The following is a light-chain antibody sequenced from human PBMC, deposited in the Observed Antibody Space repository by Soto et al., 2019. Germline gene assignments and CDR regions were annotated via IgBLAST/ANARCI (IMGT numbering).Light chain of an antibody. CDR1: QSISSTH. CDR2: GAS. V-gene: IGKV3-20*01. CDR3: HQYGTSDMDT. Sequence: ETVLTQSPGTLSLSPGERATLSCRASQSISSTHLAWYQQKSGQAPRLLIYGASSRATGIPDRFSGSGSGTDFTLTINRLEPEDFAVYYCHQYGTSDMDTFGQGTKLEIK. J-gene: IGKJ2*01.